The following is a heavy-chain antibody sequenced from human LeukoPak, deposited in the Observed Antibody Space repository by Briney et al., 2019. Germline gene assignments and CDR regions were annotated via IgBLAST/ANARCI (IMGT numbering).Heavy chain of an antibody. J-gene: IGHJ4*02. CDR3: AKGDSGMVRRYYDY. Sequence: PGGSLRLSCAASGFTLSSYAMSWVRQAPGKGLEWVSVISGSGGDTYYADSVKGRLTISRDISKNTLYLQMNSLSAEDTAVYYCAKGDSGMVRRYYDYWGQGTLVTVSS. V-gene: IGHV3-23*01. D-gene: IGHD2-8*01. CDR2: ISGSGGDT. CDR1: GFTLSSYA.